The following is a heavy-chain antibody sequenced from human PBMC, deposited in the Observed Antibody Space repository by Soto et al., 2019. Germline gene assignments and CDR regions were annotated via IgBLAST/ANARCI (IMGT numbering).Heavy chain of an antibody. Sequence: SETLSLTCAVSGGSISSGGYSWSWIRQPPGKGLEWIGYIYHSGSTYYNPSLKSRVTISVDRSKNQFTLKLSSVTAADTAVYYCARTLYSYGPRFDYWGQGTLVTVSS. D-gene: IGHD5-18*01. V-gene: IGHV4-30-2*02. J-gene: IGHJ4*02. CDR2: IYHSGST. CDR3: ARTLYSYGPRFDY. CDR1: GGSISSGGYS.